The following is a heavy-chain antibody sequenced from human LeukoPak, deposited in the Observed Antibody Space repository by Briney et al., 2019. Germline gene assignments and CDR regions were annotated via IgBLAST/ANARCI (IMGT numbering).Heavy chain of an antibody. Sequence: GGSLRLSCTASGFTFSAYAMMWVRQAPGKGPEWVSAIRGGGGSAFYADSVKGRFTISRDNSKYTLFLQMNSLRAEETAVYYCARDPNGDYIGAFDMWGPGTMVTVSS. D-gene: IGHD4-17*01. CDR3: ARDPNGDYIGAFDM. CDR1: GFTFSAYA. CDR2: IRGGGGSA. J-gene: IGHJ3*02. V-gene: IGHV3-23*01.